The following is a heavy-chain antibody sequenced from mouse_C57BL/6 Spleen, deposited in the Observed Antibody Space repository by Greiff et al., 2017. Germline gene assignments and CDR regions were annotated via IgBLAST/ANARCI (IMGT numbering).Heavy chain of an antibody. Sequence: DVQLQESGPGLVKPSQSLSLTCSVTGYSITSGYYWNWIRQFPGNKLEWMGYISYDGSNNYNPSLKNRISITRDTSKNQFFLKLNSLTTEDTATYYCARGTTVVATPFAYWGQGTLVTVSA. CDR3: ARGTTVVATPFAY. CDR1: GYSITSGYY. D-gene: IGHD1-1*01. V-gene: IGHV3-6*01. CDR2: ISYDGSN. J-gene: IGHJ3*01.